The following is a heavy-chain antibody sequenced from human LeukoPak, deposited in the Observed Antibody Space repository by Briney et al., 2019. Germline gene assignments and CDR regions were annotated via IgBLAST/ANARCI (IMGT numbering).Heavy chain of an antibody. Sequence: PGGSLRLSCAASGFTFSSYSMNWVRQAPGKGLEWVSSISSSSSYIYYADSVKGRFTISRDNAKNSLYLQMNSLRAEDTAVYYCASAIAYCGGDCYSLDYWGQGTLVTVSS. J-gene: IGHJ4*02. D-gene: IGHD2-21*02. CDR3: ASAIAYCGGDCYSLDY. CDR2: ISSSSSYI. CDR1: GFTFSSYS. V-gene: IGHV3-21*01.